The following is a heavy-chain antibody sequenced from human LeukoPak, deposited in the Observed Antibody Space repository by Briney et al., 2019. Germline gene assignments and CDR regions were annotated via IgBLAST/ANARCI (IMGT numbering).Heavy chain of an antibody. CDR2: INHSGST. CDR3: ARDPSYYYGSGTLEDDY. Sequence: PSETLSLTCAVYGGSFSGYYWSWIRQPPGKGLEWIGEINHSGSTNYNPSLKSRVTISVDTSKNQFSLKLSSVTAADTAVYYCARDPSYYYGSGTLEDDYWGQGTLVTVSS. D-gene: IGHD3-10*01. V-gene: IGHV4-34*01. CDR1: GGSFSGYY. J-gene: IGHJ4*02.